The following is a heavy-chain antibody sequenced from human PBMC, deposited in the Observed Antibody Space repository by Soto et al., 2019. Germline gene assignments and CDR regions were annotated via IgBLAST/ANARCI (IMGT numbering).Heavy chain of an antibody. J-gene: IGHJ3*02. CDR2: IYYSGST. D-gene: IGHD2-15*01. Sequence: SETLSLTCTVSGGSISSYYWNWIRQPPGKGLEWIGYIYYSGSTNYNPSLKSRVTISVDTSENQFSLKLSYVAAADTAVYYCARGGYCSGGSCYSRDAFDIWGQGTMVTVSS. CDR1: GGSISSYY. V-gene: IGHV4-59*01. CDR3: ARGGYCSGGSCYSRDAFDI.